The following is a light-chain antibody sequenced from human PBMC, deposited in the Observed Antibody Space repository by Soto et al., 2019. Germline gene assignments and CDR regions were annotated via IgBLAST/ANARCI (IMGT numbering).Light chain of an antibody. CDR1: QGVGSN. CDR2: GAS. J-gene: IGKJ1*01. V-gene: IGKV3-15*01. Sequence: EIFLTQSPCTLSLSPVEIATLSCRASQGVGSNYLAWYQQKPGQAPRLLIYGASTRATGIPARFSGSGSGTEFNFTISSLQSEDFAVYFCQQYNKWPRTFGQGTKVDNK. CDR3: QQYNKWPRT.